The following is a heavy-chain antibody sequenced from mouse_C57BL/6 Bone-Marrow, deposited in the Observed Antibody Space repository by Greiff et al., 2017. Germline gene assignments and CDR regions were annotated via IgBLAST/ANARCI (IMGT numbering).Heavy chain of an antibody. D-gene: IGHD2-4*01. Sequence: QVQLQQPGAELVKPGASVKLSCKASGYTFTSYWMHWVKQRPGQGLEWIGMIHPNSGSTNYNEKFKSKATLTVDKSSSTAYMQLSSLTSADSAVYYCARKDLYYDYDGAGFAYWGKGTLVTVSA. J-gene: IGHJ3*01. V-gene: IGHV1-64*01. CDR1: GYTFTSYW. CDR2: IHPNSGST. CDR3: ARKDLYYDYDGAGFAY.